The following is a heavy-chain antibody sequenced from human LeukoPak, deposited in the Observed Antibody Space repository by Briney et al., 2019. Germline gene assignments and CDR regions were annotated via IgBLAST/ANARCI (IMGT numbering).Heavy chain of an antibody. J-gene: IGHJ4*02. Sequence: ASVKVSCKAPGFTFTSSAVQWVRQARGQRLEWIGWIVVGSGNTNYAQKFQERVTITRDMSTSTAYMELSSLRSEDTAVYYCAALRYSSSSYDYWGQGTLVTVSS. CDR3: AALRYSSSSYDY. CDR1: GFTFTSSA. CDR2: IVVGSGNT. D-gene: IGHD6-6*01. V-gene: IGHV1-58*01.